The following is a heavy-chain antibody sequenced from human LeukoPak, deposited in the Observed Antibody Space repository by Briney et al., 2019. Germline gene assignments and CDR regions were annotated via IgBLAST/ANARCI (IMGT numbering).Heavy chain of an antibody. J-gene: IGHJ3*02. CDR2: IYYNGRT. V-gene: IGHV4-39*01. CDR3: ARFFRTGYYYDSAAFDI. D-gene: IGHD3-22*01. CDR1: GGSISISSYY. Sequence: SETLSLTCTVSGGSISISSYYWGWIRQPPGKGLEWIGNIYYNGRTYYNPSLESRVTISEDMSKNQFSLKLSSVTAADTAVYYCARFFRTGYYYDSAAFDIWGQGTMVTVSS.